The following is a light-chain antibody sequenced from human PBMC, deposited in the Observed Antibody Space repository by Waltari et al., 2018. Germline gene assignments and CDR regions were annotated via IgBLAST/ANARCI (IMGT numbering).Light chain of an antibody. CDR1: QDIGTS. Sequence: DIQMTQSPSSLSASVGDTTTITCRASQDIGTSLAWYQQKPGDARKLLGFVASRLQGAVPSRFSGNGSEAEFSLNIGGLQAEDVASDYCQEFYGSLSRTFGGGTKVDIK. V-gene: IGKV1-NL1*01. CDR2: VAS. CDR3: QEFYGSLSRT. J-gene: IGKJ4*01.